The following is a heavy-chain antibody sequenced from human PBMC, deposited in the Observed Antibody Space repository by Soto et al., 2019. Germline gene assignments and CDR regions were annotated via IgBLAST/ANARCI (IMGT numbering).Heavy chain of an antibody. V-gene: IGHV3-21*01. CDR2: ISSSSSYI. J-gene: IGHJ1*01. CDR3: ARRLPQSGNFQH. CDR1: GFTFSSYS. Sequence: VQLVESGGGLVKPGGSLRLSCAASGFTFSSYSMNWVRQAPGKGLEWVSSISSSSSYIYYADSVKGRFTISRDNAKNSLYLQMNSLRAEDTAVYYCARRLPQSGNFQHWGQGTLVTVSS. D-gene: IGHD3-10*01.